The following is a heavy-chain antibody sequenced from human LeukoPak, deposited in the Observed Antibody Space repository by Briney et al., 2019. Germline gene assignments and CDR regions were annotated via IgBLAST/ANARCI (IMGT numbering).Heavy chain of an antibody. V-gene: IGHV4-61*02. CDR1: GGSISSGSYY. CDR2: IYTSGST. D-gene: IGHD1-26*01. Sequence: PSETLSLTCTVSGGSISSGSYYWSWIRQPAGKGLEWIGRIYTSGSTTYNSSLKSRVTISLDTSKNHFSLRLSSVTAADTAVYYCARGIIVGATWGENDNWFDPWGQGTLVTVSS. CDR3: ARGIIVGATWGENDNWFDP. J-gene: IGHJ5*02.